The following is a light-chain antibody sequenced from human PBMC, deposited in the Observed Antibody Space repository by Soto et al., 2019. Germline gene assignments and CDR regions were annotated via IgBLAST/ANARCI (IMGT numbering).Light chain of an antibody. Sequence: QCALTQPASVYGSPGQSITISCTGTSSDVGGYNYVSWYQQHPGKAPKLMIYEVSNRPSGVSNRFSGSKSGNTASLTISGLQAEDEADYLCSSYTSSCTLYVFGTGTKLTVL. V-gene: IGLV2-14*01. CDR2: EVS. CDR1: SSDVGGYNY. J-gene: IGLJ1*01. CDR3: SSYTSSCTLYV.